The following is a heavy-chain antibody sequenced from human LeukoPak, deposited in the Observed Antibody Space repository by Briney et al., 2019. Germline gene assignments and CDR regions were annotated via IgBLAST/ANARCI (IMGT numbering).Heavy chain of an antibody. Sequence: GGSLRLSCAASGFTFSNYWMHWVRRAPGKGLVWVSRINSDGSSTTSADSVKGRFTISRDNAKNTLYLQMNSLRAEDTAVYYCAKGGATVIDYWGQGTLVTVSS. V-gene: IGHV3-74*01. CDR3: AKGGATVIDY. D-gene: IGHD4-17*01. CDR2: INSDGSST. J-gene: IGHJ4*02. CDR1: GFTFSNYW.